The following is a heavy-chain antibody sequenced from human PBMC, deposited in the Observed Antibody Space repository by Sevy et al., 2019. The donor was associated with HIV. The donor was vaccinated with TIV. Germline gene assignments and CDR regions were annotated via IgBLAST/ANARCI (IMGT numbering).Heavy chain of an antibody. D-gene: IGHD3-16*01. CDR3: ARGMGGADY. Sequence: SETLSLTCGVSRDYISNRNWWSWIRQPPGKGLEFIGEVYHDGAINYNPALRSRVTISVDNSKNLFSLKLTSVTAADTAVYYCARGMGGADYWGQGILVTVSS. V-gene: IGHV4-4*02. CDR2: VYHDGAI. CDR1: RDYISNRNW. J-gene: IGHJ4*01.